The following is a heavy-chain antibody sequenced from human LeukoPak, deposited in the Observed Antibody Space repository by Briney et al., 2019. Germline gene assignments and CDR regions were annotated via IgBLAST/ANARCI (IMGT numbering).Heavy chain of an antibody. D-gene: IGHD3-22*01. CDR3: ATGQSYYDTPDY. Sequence: ASVKVSCKVSGYTLTELSMHWVRQAPGKGLEWMGGFDPEDGETIYAQKFQGRVTMTEDTSTDTAYMELSSLRSEDTAVYYCATGQSYYDTPDYWGREPWSPSPQ. CDR1: GYTLTELS. CDR2: FDPEDGET. J-gene: IGHJ4*02. V-gene: IGHV1-24*01.